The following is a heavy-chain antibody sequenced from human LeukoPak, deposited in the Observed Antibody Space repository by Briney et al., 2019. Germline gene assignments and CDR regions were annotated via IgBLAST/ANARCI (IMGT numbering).Heavy chain of an antibody. CDR3: ARDWFGELLYPTFDY. CDR2: IKQDGSEK. J-gene: IGHJ4*02. V-gene: IGHV3-7*01. D-gene: IGHD3-10*01. CDR1: GFTFSSYW. Sequence: TGGSLRLSCAASGFTFSSYWMSWVRQAPGKGLEWVANIKQDGSEKYYVDSVKGRFTISRDNAKNSLYLQMNGLRAEDTAVYYCARDWFGELLYPTFDYWGQGTLVTVSS.